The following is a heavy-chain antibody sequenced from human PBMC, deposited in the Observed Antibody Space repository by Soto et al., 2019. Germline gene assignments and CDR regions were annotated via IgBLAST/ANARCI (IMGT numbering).Heavy chain of an antibody. CDR1: VYSFSTYC. D-gene: IGHD1-26*01. J-gene: IGHJ6*02. CDR3: ARSYRGRSIGV. V-gene: IGHV5-51*07. Sequence: KRCVYSFSTYCMASLHHKPGKGLEWMGIIYPGDSDTRYSPSFQGQVIISADKSISTAYLQWSSLKASDTAMYYCARSYRGRSIGVWGQGTTVTVSS. CDR2: IYPGDSDT.